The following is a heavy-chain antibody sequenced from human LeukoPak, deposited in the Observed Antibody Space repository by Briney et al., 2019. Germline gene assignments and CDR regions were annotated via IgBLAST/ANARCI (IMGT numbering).Heavy chain of an antibody. CDR1: GFTFSTYV. V-gene: IGHV3-30*04. CDR2: MSFDGKNT. Sequence: GRSLRLSCAASGFTFSTYVIHWVRQAPGKGLDWVAVMSFDGKNTYYADSVKGRSTVSRDNSKNTLYLQMNSLRPEDTAVYYCAREGFYGSGSSPTFYFDYWGQGTLVTVSS. J-gene: IGHJ4*02. D-gene: IGHD3-10*01. CDR3: AREGFYGSGSSPTFYFDY.